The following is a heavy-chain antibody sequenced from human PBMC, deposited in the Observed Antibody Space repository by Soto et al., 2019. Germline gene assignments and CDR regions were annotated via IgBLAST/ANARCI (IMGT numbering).Heavy chain of an antibody. CDR1: SGSIFTTNW. CDR3: AGEAAVDCAKVWGGYVIED. Sequence: QVQLQESGPGLVKPSGTLSLTCAASSGSIFTTNWWSWVRQSPGRGLQWIGHIYHSGSPKYHPSLKCRSSILTYEYPDRFFLTLSSVTAADTNVSLCAGEAAVDCAKVWGGYVIEDWGQAAMLTVSS. D-gene: IGHD3-16*01. J-gene: IGHJ3*01. CDR2: IYHSGSP. V-gene: IGHV4-4*02.